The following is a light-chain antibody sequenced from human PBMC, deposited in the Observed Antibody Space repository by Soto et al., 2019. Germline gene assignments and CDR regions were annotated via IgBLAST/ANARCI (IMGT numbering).Light chain of an antibody. V-gene: IGKV3-11*01. CDR1: QSVSSN. Sequence: EIVMTQSPATLSVSPGERATLSCRASQSVSSNLAWYQQKPGQAPRLLIYDASNRATGIPARFSGSGSGTDFTLTISSLEPEDFAVYYCQQRSNWLITFGQGTKVDI. CDR3: QQRSNWLIT. CDR2: DAS. J-gene: IGKJ1*01.